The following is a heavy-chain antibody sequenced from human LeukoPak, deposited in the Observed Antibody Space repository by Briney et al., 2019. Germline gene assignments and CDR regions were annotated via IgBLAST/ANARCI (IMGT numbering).Heavy chain of an antibody. V-gene: IGHV4-39*01. Sequence: PSETLSLTCTVSGGSISSSSYYRGWIRQPPGKGLEWIGSIYYSGSTYYNPPLKSRVTISVDTSKNQFSLKLSSVTAADTAVYYCARHPGRYSSSWYYFDYWGQGTLVTVSS. J-gene: IGHJ4*02. CDR1: GGSISSSSYY. CDR2: IYYSGST. D-gene: IGHD6-13*01. CDR3: ARHPGRYSSSWYYFDY.